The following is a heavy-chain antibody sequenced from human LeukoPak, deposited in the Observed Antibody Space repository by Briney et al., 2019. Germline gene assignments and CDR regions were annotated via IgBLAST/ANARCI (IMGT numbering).Heavy chain of an antibody. D-gene: IGHD1-26*01. J-gene: IGHJ4*02. V-gene: IGHV3-74*01. Sequence: PGGSLRLSCLASKFTFNNYAMTWVRQAPGKGLVWVSRINSDGSSTSYADSVKGRFTISRDNAKNTLYLQMNSLRAEDTAVYYCARDEGATEFDYWGQGTRVTVSS. CDR3: ARDEGATEFDY. CDR1: KFTFNNYA. CDR2: INSDGSST.